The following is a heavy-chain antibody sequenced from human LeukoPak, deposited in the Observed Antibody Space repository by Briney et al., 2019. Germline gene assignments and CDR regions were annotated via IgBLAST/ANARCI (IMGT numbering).Heavy chain of an antibody. CDR3: ARIMDPGIAAAGTNNWFDP. V-gene: IGHV1-18*04. CDR2: ISAYNGNT. CDR1: GYTFTGYY. J-gene: IGHJ5*02. Sequence: ASVKVSCKASGYTFTGYYMHWVRQVPGQGLEWMGWISAYNGNTNYAQKLQGRVTMTTDTSTSTAYMELRSLRSDDTAVYYCARIMDPGIAAAGTNNWFDPWGQGTLVTVSS. D-gene: IGHD6-13*01.